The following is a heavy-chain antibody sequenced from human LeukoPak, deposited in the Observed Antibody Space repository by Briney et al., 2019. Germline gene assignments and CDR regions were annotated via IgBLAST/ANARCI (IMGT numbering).Heavy chain of an antibody. D-gene: IGHD2-2*01. CDR2: ISGSGGST. J-gene: IGHJ4*02. V-gene: IGHV3-23*01. CDR3: AKDRRGYCSSTSCSPFDY. CDR1: GFTFSSYA. Sequence: PGGSLRLSCAASGFTFSSYAMSWVRQAPGKGLEWVSAISGSGGSTYYADSVKGRFTISRDNSKNTLYLQMNSLRAEDTAVYYCAKDRRGYCSSTSCSPFDYGGQGTLVTVSS.